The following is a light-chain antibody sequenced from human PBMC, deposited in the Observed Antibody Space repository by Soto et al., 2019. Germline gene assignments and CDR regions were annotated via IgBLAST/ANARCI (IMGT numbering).Light chain of an antibody. CDR2: DVN. J-gene: IGLJ2*01. CDR3: CSYTTSTTLV. Sequence: QSALTQPASVSGSPGQSITISCSGTSSDVGGYNYVSWYQQHPGKAPKLIIYDVNNRPSGVSVRFSGSKSGNTASLTISGLQAKDESDYYCCSYTTSTTLVFGGGTKLTVL. V-gene: IGLV2-14*03. CDR1: SSDVGGYNY.